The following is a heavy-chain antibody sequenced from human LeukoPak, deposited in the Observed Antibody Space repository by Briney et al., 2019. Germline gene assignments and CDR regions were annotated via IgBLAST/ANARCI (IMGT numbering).Heavy chain of an antibody. V-gene: IGHV4-34*01. CDR2: INHSGST. CDR3: ARTGYSYGDKPFDY. Sequence: PSETLSLTCAVYGGSFSGYYWSWIRQPPGKGLEWIGEINHSGSTNYNPPLKSRVTISVDTSKNQFSLKLSSVTAADTAVYYCARTGYSYGDKPFDYWGQGTLVTVSS. CDR1: GGSFSGYY. D-gene: IGHD5-18*01. J-gene: IGHJ4*02.